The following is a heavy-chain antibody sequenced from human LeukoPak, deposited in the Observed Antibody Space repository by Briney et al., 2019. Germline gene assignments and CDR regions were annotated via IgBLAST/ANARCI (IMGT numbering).Heavy chain of an antibody. CDR2: IYPDDSDT. CDR1: GYSFTNYW. J-gene: IGHJ5*02. V-gene: IGHV5-51*01. D-gene: IGHD3-10*01. Sequence: GESLKISCKGSGYSFTNYWIGWVRQMPGKGLEWMGIIYPDDSDTRYSPSFQGQVTISAHKSISTAYLQWNSLKASDTAMYYCARQGSARVRGIIKNWFDPWGQGTLVTVSS. CDR3: ARQGSARVRGIIKNWFDP.